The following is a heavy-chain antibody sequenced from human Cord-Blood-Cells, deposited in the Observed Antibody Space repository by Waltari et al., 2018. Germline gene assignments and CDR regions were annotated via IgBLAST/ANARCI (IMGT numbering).Heavy chain of an antibody. CDR3: AKNARGRGYSGYDGAFDI. CDR2: IRGSGGST. Sequence: EVQLLESGGGLVQPGGSLRLSCAASGFTFSSYAMSWVRQAPGKGLEWVSAIRGSGGSTYYADSVKGRFTSSRDNSKNTLYLQMNSLRAEDTAVYYCAKNARGRGYSGYDGAFDIWGQGTMVTVSS. D-gene: IGHD5-12*01. V-gene: IGHV3-23*01. CDR1: GFTFSSYA. J-gene: IGHJ3*02.